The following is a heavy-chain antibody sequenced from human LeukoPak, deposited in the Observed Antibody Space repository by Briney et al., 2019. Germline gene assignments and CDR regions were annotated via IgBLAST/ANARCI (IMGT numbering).Heavy chain of an antibody. D-gene: IGHD3-3*01. CDR3: ARSLFGAAGLDY. Sequence: GGSLRLSCAASGFTFDDYGMSWVRQAPGKGLEWVSGINWNGGSTGYADSVKGRFTISRDSAKNSLYLQMNSLRAEDTALYYCARSLFGAAGLDYWGQGTLVTVSS. CDR2: INWNGGST. V-gene: IGHV3-20*04. CDR1: GFTFDDYG. J-gene: IGHJ4*02.